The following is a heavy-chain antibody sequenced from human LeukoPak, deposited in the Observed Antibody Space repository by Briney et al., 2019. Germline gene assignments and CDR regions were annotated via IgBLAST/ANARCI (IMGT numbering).Heavy chain of an antibody. CDR3: AKSTVTTSFDY. CDR2: ISSSSSYI. J-gene: IGHJ4*02. CDR1: GFTFSSYS. V-gene: IGHV3-21*01. Sequence: PGGSLRLSCAASGFTFSSYSMNWVRQAPGKGLEWVSSISSSSSYIYYADSVKGRFTISRDNAKNSLYLQMNGLRAEDTAVYYCAKSTVTTSFDYWGQGTLVTVSS. D-gene: IGHD4-17*01.